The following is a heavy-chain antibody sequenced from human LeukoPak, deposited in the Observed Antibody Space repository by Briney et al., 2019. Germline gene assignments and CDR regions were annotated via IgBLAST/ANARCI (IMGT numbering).Heavy chain of an antibody. J-gene: IGHJ4*02. V-gene: IGHV3-7*01. CDR3: ARGGQWLRY. CDR1: GFTFSSYW. CDR2: IKQDGSEK. Sequence: PGGSLRLSCAASGFTFSSYWISWVRQAPGKGLEWVANIKQDGSEKYYVDSVKGRFTISRDNAKNSLYLQMNSLRAEDTAVYYCARGGQWLRYWGQGTLVTVSS. D-gene: IGHD5-12*01.